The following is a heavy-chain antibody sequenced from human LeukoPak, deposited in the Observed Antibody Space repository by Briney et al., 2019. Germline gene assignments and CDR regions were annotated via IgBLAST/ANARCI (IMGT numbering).Heavy chain of an antibody. CDR1: GFSFSRDW. Sequence: GGSLRLSCAASGFSFSRDWMHWGRQAPGKGLVWVSRINSDGSRTNYADSVKGRFTIYSDNAKNPLYLQMNSLSVEDTAVYYCASDGAGGFLLDYWGQGTLVTVSS. J-gene: IGHJ4*02. V-gene: IGHV3-74*01. CDR3: ASDGAGGFLLDY. CDR2: INSDGSRT. D-gene: IGHD3-22*01.